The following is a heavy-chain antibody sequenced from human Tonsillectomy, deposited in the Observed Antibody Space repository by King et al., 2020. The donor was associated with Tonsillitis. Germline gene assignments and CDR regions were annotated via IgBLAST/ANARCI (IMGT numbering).Heavy chain of an antibody. CDR1: GFTFSSYG. Sequence: VQLVESGGGVVQPGRSLRLSCAASGFTFSSYGMHWVRQAPGKGLEWVAVISYDGSNKYYADSVKGRFTISRDNSKNTLYLQMNSLGAEDTAVYYCAWGVATTGGGMDVWGQGTTVTVSS. CDR3: AWGVATTGGGMDV. J-gene: IGHJ6*02. V-gene: IGHV3-30*03. D-gene: IGHD5-24*01. CDR2: ISYDGSNK.